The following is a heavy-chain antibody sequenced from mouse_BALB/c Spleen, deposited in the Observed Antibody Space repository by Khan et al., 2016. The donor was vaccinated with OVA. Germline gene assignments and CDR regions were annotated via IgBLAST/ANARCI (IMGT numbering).Heavy chain of an antibody. V-gene: IGHV3-2*02. CDR3: ARTARIKY. CDR1: GYSITSGYG. Sequence: EVQLQESGPGLVKPSQSLSLTCTVTGYSITSGYGWNWIRQFPGNKLEWMGYISYSGSINHNPSPKSRISITRDTSKNQFFLRCNSVTTEDTATYYCARTARIKYWGQGTTLTVSS. D-gene: IGHD1-2*01. J-gene: IGHJ2*01. CDR2: ISYSGSI.